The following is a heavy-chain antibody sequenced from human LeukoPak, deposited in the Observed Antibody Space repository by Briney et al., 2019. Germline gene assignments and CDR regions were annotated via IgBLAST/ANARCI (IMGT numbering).Heavy chain of an antibody. CDR1: GDSIISNHW. J-gene: IGHJ5*02. CDR3: ARDWFDP. V-gene: IGHV4-4*02. Sequence: SGTLSLTCAVSGDSIISNHWWSWVRQPPGRGLEWIGEIYHSGSTNYNPSLKSRVTISVDTSKNQFSLKLSSVTAADTAVYYCARDWFDPWGQGTLVTVSS. CDR2: IYHSGST.